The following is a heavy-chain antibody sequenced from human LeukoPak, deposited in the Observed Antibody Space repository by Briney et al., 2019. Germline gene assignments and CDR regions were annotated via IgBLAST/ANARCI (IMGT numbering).Heavy chain of an antibody. CDR3: AKDGGLWVSAHWGDS. CDR1: GFTFSSYS. D-gene: IGHD7-27*01. V-gene: IGHV3-48*01. CDR2: ITASGTAM. Sequence: GGSLRLSCAASGFTFSSYSMNWVRQAPGKGLEWVSHITASGTAMFYADSVKGRFTVSRDDSKNTLYLQMNSLRAEDTAVYYCAKDGGLWVSAHWGDSWGRGTLVTVSS. J-gene: IGHJ4*02.